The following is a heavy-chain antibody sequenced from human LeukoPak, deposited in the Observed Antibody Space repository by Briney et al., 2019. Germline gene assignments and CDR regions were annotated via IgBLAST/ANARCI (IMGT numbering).Heavy chain of an antibody. V-gene: IGHV4-59*01. CDR1: GDSISSYY. D-gene: IGHD6-13*01. Sequence: KASETLSLTCTVSGDSISSYYWSWIRQPPGKGLEWIGYIYHSGSTNYNPSLESRVTISADTSKDQFSLKLASVTAADTAVYYCATGYSSTWYYFDYWGQGTLVTVSS. CDR2: IYHSGST. J-gene: IGHJ4*02. CDR3: ATGYSSTWYYFDY.